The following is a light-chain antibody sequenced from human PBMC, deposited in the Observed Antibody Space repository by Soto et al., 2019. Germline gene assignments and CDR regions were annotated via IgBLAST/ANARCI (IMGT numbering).Light chain of an antibody. CDR2: GAS. Sequence: EIVMTQSPATPSVSPGERVTLSCRASQFISNSLAWYQQRPGQPPRLLIYGASTRAAGISDRFSGSGSGTDFTLTISSLQSEDFAVYFCQKYNNWPETFGQGTKVDIK. J-gene: IGKJ1*01. V-gene: IGKV3-15*01. CDR1: QFISNS. CDR3: QKYNNWPET.